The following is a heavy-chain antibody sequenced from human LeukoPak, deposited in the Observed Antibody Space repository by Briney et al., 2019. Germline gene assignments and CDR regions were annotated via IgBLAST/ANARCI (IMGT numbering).Heavy chain of an antibody. J-gene: IGHJ5*02. V-gene: IGHV4-31*03. Sequence: SETLSLTCTVSGGSISSGGYYWSWIRQHPGKGLEWIGYIYYSGSTYYNPSLKSRVTISVDTSKNQFSLKLSSVTAADTAVYYCARAQKYYYGSGSHPYNWFDPWGQGTLVTVSS. CDR1: GGSISSGGYY. CDR3: ARAQKYYYGSGSHPYNWFDP. CDR2: IYYSGST. D-gene: IGHD3-10*01.